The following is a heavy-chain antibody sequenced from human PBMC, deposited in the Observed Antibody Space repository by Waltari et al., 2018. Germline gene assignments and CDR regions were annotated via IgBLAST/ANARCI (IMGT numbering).Heavy chain of an antibody. D-gene: IGHD4-17*01. CDR1: GFTFSSYG. CDR2: IWYDGSNK. Sequence: QVQLVESGGGVVQPGRSLRLSCAASGFTFSSYGMHWVRQAPGKGLEWGEGIWYDGSNKYYAESVKGRFTISRDNSKNTLYLQMNSLRAEDTAVYYCARGGDYGGNYDFDYWGQGTLVTVSS. J-gene: IGHJ4*02. CDR3: ARGGDYGGNYDFDY. V-gene: IGHV3-33*08.